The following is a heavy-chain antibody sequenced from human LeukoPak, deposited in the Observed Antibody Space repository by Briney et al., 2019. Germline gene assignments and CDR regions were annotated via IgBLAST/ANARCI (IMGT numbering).Heavy chain of an antibody. J-gene: IGHJ4*02. CDR3: ATQGQTFVGANPY. D-gene: IGHD3-16*01. CDR1: GFTFSTYW. Sequence: GGSLRLSCAASGFTFSTYWMHWVRQAPGKGLVWVSRINSDGSTTSYADSVKGRFAISRDNAKNTLYLQMNSLRAEDTAVYYCATQGQTFVGANPYWGQGTLVTVSS. V-gene: IGHV3-74*01. CDR2: INSDGSTT.